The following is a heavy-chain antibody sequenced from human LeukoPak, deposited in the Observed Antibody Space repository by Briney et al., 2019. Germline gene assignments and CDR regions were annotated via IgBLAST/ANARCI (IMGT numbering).Heavy chain of an antibody. D-gene: IGHD1-26*01. CDR3: ARVLLSVGAF. CDR1: GFTFSSYG. Sequence: GGSLRLSCAASGFTFSSYGMSWVRQAPGKGLEWVSAISGSGGGGSTNYADSVRGRFTISRDNSKNTLYLQMNSLRAEDTAVYYCARVLLSVGAFWGQGTLVTVSS. V-gene: IGHV3-23*01. J-gene: IGHJ4*02. CDR2: ISGSGGGGST.